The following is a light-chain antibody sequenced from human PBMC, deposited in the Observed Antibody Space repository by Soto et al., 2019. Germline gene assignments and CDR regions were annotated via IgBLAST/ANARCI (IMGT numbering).Light chain of an antibody. CDR3: SSFAGSNNFPYV. J-gene: IGLJ1*01. Sequence: QSSLTHPPSSSGSPGQSVTISCTGTSSDVGAYDYVSWYQQHPGKAPKLMIYEINKRPSGVPDRFSGSKSGSTASLTVSGLQAEDEADYYCSSFAGSNNFPYVFGTGTKVTVL. V-gene: IGLV2-8*01. CDR1: SSDVGAYDY. CDR2: EIN.